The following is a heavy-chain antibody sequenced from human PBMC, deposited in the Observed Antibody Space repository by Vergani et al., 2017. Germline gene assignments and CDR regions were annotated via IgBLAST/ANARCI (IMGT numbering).Heavy chain of an antibody. CDR3: ARAPALDY. CDR2: IYYSGIT. CDR1: CCSIIIYY. V-gene: IGHV4-59*01. J-gene: IGHJ4*02. Sequence: HLHDSGPLLFNPSYTLSLICTVSCCSIIIYYFIWIRQPPGKGLEWIGYIYYSGITNYNPSLKSRVTISVDTSKNQFSLKLSSVTAADTAVYYCARAPALDYWGQGTLVTVSS. D-gene: IGHD2-2*01.